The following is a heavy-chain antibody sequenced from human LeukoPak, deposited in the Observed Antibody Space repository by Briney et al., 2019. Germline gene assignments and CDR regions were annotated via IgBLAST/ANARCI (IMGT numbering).Heavy chain of an antibody. Sequence: TGGSLRLSCAASGFTFSSYGMSWVRQAPGKGLEWVSAISGSGGSTYYADSVKGRFTISRDNSKNTLYLQMNSLRAEDTAVYYCARRSGYYYDSSGYYSSPEYFQHWGQGTLVTVSS. J-gene: IGHJ1*01. V-gene: IGHV3-23*01. D-gene: IGHD3-22*01. CDR2: ISGSGGST. CDR1: GFTFSSYG. CDR3: ARRSGYYYDSSGYYSSPEYFQH.